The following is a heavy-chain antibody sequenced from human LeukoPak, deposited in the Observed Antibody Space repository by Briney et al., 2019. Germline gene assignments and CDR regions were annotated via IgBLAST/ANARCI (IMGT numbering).Heavy chain of an antibody. Sequence: GGSLRLSCAASGFTFSNYWVHWVRQAPGKGLVWVSRINRDGSTTKYADSVKGRFTVSRDNAKNTLNLQMNSLRAEDTAVYYCAREGRVSGYDFDCWGQGTLVTVSS. CDR1: GFTFSNYW. CDR2: INRDGSTT. J-gene: IGHJ4*02. V-gene: IGHV3-74*03. D-gene: IGHD5-12*01. CDR3: AREGRVSGYDFDC.